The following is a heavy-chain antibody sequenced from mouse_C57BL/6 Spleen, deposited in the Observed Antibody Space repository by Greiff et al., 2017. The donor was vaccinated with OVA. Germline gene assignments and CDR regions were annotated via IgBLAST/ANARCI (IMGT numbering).Heavy chain of an antibody. CDR3: ARWPGNWDLDY. D-gene: IGHD4-1*01. CDR2: IYPGDGDT. J-gene: IGHJ2*01. CDR1: GYAFSSYW. Sequence: QVQLKESGAELVKPGASVKISCKASGYAFSSYWMNWVKQRPGKGLEWIGQIYPGDGDTNYNGKFKGKATLTADKSSSTAYMQLSSLTSEDSAVYFCARWPGNWDLDYWGQGTTLTVSS. V-gene: IGHV1-80*01.